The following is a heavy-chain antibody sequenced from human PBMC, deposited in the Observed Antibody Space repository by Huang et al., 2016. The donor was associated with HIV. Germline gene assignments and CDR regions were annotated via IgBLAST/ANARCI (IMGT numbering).Heavy chain of an antibody. D-gene: IGHD2-2*01. J-gene: IGHJ4*02. Sequence: QVQLVQSGAEVKKPGSSVKVSCKASGGSFSNHVFSWVRQGPGQGLEWRGGIIPIFGTTNYAQKCQGRVTMTADESTGTAYLELSSLRSEDTAVYFCARESNIVVVPHTIKFFDYWGQGTLVTVSS. V-gene: IGHV1-69*01. CDR3: ARESNIVVVPHTIKFFDY. CDR2: IIPIFGTT. CDR1: GGSFSNHV.